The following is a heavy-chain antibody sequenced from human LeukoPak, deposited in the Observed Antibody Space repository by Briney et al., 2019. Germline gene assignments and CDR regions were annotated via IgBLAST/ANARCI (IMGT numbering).Heavy chain of an antibody. J-gene: IGHJ5*02. CDR3: ARGPILLWLRNWFDP. Sequence: SETLSLTCTVSGGSISSGGYYWSWIRQHPGKGLEWIGYIYYSGSTYYNPSLKSRVTISVDTSKNQFSLKLSSVTAADTAVYYCARGPILLWLRNWFDPWGQGTLVTVSS. CDR2: IYYSGST. D-gene: IGHD5-18*01. CDR1: GGSISSGGYY. V-gene: IGHV4-31*03.